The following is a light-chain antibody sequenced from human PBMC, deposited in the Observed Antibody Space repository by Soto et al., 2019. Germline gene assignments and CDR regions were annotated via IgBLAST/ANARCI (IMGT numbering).Light chain of an antibody. CDR1: SNDVGVYNY. J-gene: IGLJ3*02. V-gene: IGLV2-14*01. CDR2: EVT. Sequence: QSALTQPASVSGSPGQSITISCTGTSNDVGVYNYVSWYQQHPGKAPKLMIYEVTNRPSGVSNRFSGSKSGNTASLTISGLPPEDEADYYCSSSTIITTWVFGGGTKLTVL. CDR3: SSSTIITTWV.